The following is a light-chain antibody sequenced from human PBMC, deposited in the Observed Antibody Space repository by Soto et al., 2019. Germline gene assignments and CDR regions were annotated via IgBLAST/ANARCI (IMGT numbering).Light chain of an antibody. J-gene: IGKJ1*01. V-gene: IGKV3D-20*01. CDR1: QSVSNNY. CDR2: DAS. CDR3: QQYGNSPGT. Sequence: EIVLTQSPATLSLSPGERATLSCGASQSVSNNYLAWYQQRPGLAPRLLIYDASSRATGVPDRFSGSGSGTDFTLIISRVEPEDFAVYYCQQYGNSPGTFGQGTKVEIK.